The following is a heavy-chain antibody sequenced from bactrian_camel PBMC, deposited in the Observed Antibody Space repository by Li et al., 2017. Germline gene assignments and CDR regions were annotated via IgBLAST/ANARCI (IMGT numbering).Heavy chain of an antibody. V-gene: IGHV3S1*01. CDR2: IHAYTGMT. D-gene: IGHD1*01. J-gene: IGHJ4*01. Sequence: HVQLVESGGGSVQAGGSLRLSCTASRHTSNPELNTRSMAWFRQAPGKEHEGVASIHAYTGMTAYAESVKGRFTISRDNDKNTVFLQMDSLKPEDTAVYYCAATRFAAFPAVSRFPKETVCLTNFAAWAREPRSP. CDR1: RHTSNPELNTRS.